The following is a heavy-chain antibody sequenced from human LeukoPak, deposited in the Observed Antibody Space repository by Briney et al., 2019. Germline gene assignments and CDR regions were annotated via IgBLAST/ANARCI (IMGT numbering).Heavy chain of an antibody. Sequence: GGSLRLSCAASGFTFSSYSMNWVRQAPGKGLEWVSSISSSSSYIYYADSVKGRFTISRDNAKNSLYLQMNSLRAEDTAVYYCARASEYYYDSSGLHLFDYWGQGTLVTVSS. D-gene: IGHD3-22*01. J-gene: IGHJ4*02. CDR3: ARASEYYYDSSGLHLFDY. V-gene: IGHV3-21*01. CDR2: ISSSSSYI. CDR1: GFTFSSYS.